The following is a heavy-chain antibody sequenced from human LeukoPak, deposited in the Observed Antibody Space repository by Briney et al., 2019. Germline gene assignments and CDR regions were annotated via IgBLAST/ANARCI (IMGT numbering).Heavy chain of an antibody. CDR2: IIPILGTA. D-gene: IGHD6-19*01. V-gene: IGHV1-69*11. Sequence: SVKVSCKASGGTFSSYAISWVRQAPGQGLEWMGRIIPILGTANYAQKFQGRVTITTDESTSTAYMELSSLRSEDTAVYYCARDRTLWAVAGTDPQRAFDIWGQGTMGTVSS. J-gene: IGHJ3*02. CDR1: GGTFSSYA. CDR3: ARDRTLWAVAGTDPQRAFDI.